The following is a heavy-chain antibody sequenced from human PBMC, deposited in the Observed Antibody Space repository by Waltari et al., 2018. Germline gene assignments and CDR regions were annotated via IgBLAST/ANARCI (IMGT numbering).Heavy chain of an antibody. CDR2: IGSSGSTI. CDR1: AFTFSDYY. Sequence: QVQLVESGGGLVTPGGSLRLSCAASAFTFSDYYMSWIRQAPGKGLEWVSYIGSSGSTIYDADSVKGRCTISRDNAKNSLYLQMNSLRAEDTAVYYCAREYSSGRYFDLWGRGTLVTGSS. V-gene: IGHV3-11*01. CDR3: AREYSSGRYFDL. D-gene: IGHD6-19*01. J-gene: IGHJ2*01.